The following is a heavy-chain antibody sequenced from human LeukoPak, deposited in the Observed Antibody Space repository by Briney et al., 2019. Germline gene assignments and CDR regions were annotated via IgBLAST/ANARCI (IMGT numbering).Heavy chain of an antibody. Sequence: SETLSLTCTVSGGSISSSSYYWGWIRQPPGKGLEWIGSIYYSGSTYYNPSLKSRVTISVDTSKNQFSLKLSSVTAADTAVYYCARQGRGYSSSMLEYWGQGTLVTVSS. J-gene: IGHJ4*02. D-gene: IGHD5-18*01. CDR3: ARQGRGYSSSMLEY. V-gene: IGHV4-39*01. CDR1: GGSISSSSYY. CDR2: IYYSGST.